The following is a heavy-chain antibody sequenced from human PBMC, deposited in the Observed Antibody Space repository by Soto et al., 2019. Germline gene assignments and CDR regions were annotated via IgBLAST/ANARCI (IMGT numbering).Heavy chain of an antibody. CDR1: GFTFSSYA. V-gene: IGHV3-23*01. CDR2: ISGSGVST. J-gene: IGHJ4*02. CDR3: AKDRKLGDLSYFDY. D-gene: IGHD3-16*02. Sequence: GGSLRLSCAASGFTFSSYAVSWVRQAPGKGLEWVSGISGSGVSTYYAGSVKGRFTISRDNSKNTLYLQMNSLRAEDTALYYCAKDRKLGDLSYFDYWGQGTLVTVSS.